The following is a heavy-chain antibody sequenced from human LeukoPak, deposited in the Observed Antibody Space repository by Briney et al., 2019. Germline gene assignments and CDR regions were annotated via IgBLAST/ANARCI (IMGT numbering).Heavy chain of an antibody. Sequence: ASAKVSCKASGYTFTSYAIHWVRQAPGQRLEWMGWINPNSGGTNYAQKFQGRVTMTRDTSISTAYMELSRLRSDDTAVYYCARDGPTLGIVEANLVYGMDVWGQGTTVTVSS. D-gene: IGHD1-26*01. J-gene: IGHJ6*02. CDR2: INPNSGGT. CDR1: GYTFTSYA. V-gene: IGHV1-2*02. CDR3: ARDGPTLGIVEANLVYGMDV.